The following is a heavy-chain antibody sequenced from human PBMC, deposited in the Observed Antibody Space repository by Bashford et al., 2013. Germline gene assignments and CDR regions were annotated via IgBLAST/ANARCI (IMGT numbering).Heavy chain of an antibody. CDR3: ASWSADYYYYGMDV. D-gene: IGHD6-25*01. J-gene: IGHJ6*01. Sequence: VRQAPGKGLEWVSYISSSGSTIYYADSVKGRFTISRDNAKNSLYLQMNSLRAEDTAVYYCASWSADYYYYGMDVWGPRDHGHRLL. CDR2: ISSSGSTI. V-gene: IGHV3-48*03.